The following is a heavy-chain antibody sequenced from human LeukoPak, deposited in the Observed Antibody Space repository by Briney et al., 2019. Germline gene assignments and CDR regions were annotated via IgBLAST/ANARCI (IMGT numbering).Heavy chain of an antibody. V-gene: IGHV3-48*03. Sequence: GGSVRLSCAASGYTFSIYYMNWVRQAPGKGLEWVSYISSSGSTIYYADSVKGRFTISRDNAKNSLYLEMNSLRAEDMAVDYCARDCYSYGQTYGMDVWGQGPTVSVSS. CDR1: GYTFSIYY. CDR2: ISSSGSTI. CDR3: ARDCYSYGQTYGMDV. J-gene: IGHJ6*02. D-gene: IGHD5-18*01.